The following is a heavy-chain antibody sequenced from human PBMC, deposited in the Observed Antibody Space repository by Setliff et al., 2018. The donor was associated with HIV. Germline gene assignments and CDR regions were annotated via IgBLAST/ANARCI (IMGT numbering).Heavy chain of an antibody. V-gene: IGHV4-39*01. CDR2: SCYSRIT. CDR3: VRSGYYWNTSPSF. J-gene: IGHJ4*01. CDR1: GDFVTSETYC. Sequence: TSETLSLTCTVSGDFVTSETYCWGWIRQPPEKGLEWIGSSCYSRITYYNSSLKSRATLSVDTPRNQLSLKLSSVTAADTAVYYCVRSGYYWNTSPSFWGHGTLVTVSS. D-gene: IGHD1-1*01.